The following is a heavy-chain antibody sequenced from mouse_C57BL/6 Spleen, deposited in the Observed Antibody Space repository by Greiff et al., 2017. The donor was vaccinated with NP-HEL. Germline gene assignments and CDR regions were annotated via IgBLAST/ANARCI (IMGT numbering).Heavy chain of an antibody. Sequence: QVQLKQSGPGLVAPSQSLSISCTVSGFSLTSYGVDWVRQSPGKGLEWLGVIWGVGSTNYYSALKSRLSISKDNSKSQVFLKLNSLQTDDTAMYYCASHSSGFPFAYWGQGTLVTVSA. J-gene: IGHJ3*01. CDR3: ASHSSGFPFAY. D-gene: IGHD3-2*02. CDR2: IWGVGST. V-gene: IGHV2-6*01. CDR1: GFSLTSYG.